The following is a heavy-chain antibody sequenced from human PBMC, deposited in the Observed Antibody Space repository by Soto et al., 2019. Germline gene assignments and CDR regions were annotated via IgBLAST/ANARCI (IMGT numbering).Heavy chain of an antibody. J-gene: IGHJ3*02. Sequence: EVQLVESGGGLVQPGGSLRLSCAASGFTFSSYWMSWVRQAPGKGLEWVANIKQDGSEKYYVDSVKGRFTISRDNAKNSLYLQMNSLRAEDTAVYYCARESSIAARVITIFRRTPDAFDIWGQGTMVTVSS. CDR1: GFTFSSYW. CDR2: IKQDGSEK. D-gene: IGHD6-6*01. CDR3: ARESSIAARVITIFRRTPDAFDI. V-gene: IGHV3-7*01.